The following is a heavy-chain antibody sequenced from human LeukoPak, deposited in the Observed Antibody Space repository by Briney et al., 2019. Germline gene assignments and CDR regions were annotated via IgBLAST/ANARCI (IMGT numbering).Heavy chain of an antibody. CDR2: IKSKTDGGTT. V-gene: IGHV3-15*01. CDR3: TTLYYDFWSGFSLAFDY. J-gene: IGHJ4*02. CDR1: GFTFSSYA. Sequence: GGSLRLSCAASGFTFSSYAMSWVRQAPGKGLEWVGRIKSKTDGGTTDYAAPVKGRFTISRDDSKNTLYLQMNSLKTEDTAVYYCTTLYYDFWSGFSLAFDYWGQGTLVTVSS. D-gene: IGHD3-3*01.